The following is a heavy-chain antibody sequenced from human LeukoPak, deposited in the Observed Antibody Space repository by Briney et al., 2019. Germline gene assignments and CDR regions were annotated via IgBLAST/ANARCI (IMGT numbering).Heavy chain of an antibody. CDR2: INSDGSST. V-gene: IGHV3-74*01. J-gene: IGHJ4*02. CDR3: ARGARGSGTASDY. CDR1: GFTFSSYW. Sequence: PGGSLRLSGAASGFTFSSYWMHWVRQAPGKGLVWVSRINSDGSSTNYADSVKGRFTISRDNAKNTLHLQMNSLRAEDTAVYYCARGARGSGTASDYWGQGTLVTVSS. D-gene: IGHD3-10*01.